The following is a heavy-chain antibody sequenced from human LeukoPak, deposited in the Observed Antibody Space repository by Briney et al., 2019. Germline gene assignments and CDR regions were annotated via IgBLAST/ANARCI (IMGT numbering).Heavy chain of an antibody. CDR1: GGSISSYY. J-gene: IGHJ4*02. CDR2: IYYSGST. D-gene: IGHD3-22*01. CDR3: ARGSFYYEYYFDY. Sequence: SETLSLTCTVSGGSISSYYWSWIRQPSGKGLEWIGSIYYSGSTYYNPSLKSRVTISVDTSKNQFSLKLSSVTAADTAVYYRARGSFYYEYYFDYWGQGTLVTVSS. V-gene: IGHV4-39*01.